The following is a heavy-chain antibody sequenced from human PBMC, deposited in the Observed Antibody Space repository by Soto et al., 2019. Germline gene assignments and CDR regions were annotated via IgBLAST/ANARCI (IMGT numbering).Heavy chain of an antibody. CDR2: ISWNSGSI. CDR1: GFTFDDYA. CDR3: AKDIVRNYDAFDI. D-gene: IGHD1-7*01. V-gene: IGHV3-9*01. J-gene: IGHJ3*02. Sequence: EVQLVESGGGLVQPGRSLRLSCAASGFTFDDYAMHWVRQAPGKGLEWVSGISWNSGSIGYADSVKGRFTISRDNAKNSLYLQMNSLRAEDTALYYCAKDIVRNYDAFDIWGQGTMVTVSS.